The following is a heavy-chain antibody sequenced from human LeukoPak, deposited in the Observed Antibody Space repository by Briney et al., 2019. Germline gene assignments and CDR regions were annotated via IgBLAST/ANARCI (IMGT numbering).Heavy chain of an antibody. CDR1: GFIFSNYA. Sequence: GGSLRLSCAASGFIFSNYAMNWVRQAPGKGLEWVSSINSNSKDKYYADSVKGRFTISRDNSKNTLYLQMNSLRAEDTAVYYCAKYAVTTSDYWGQGTLVTVSS. CDR3: AKYAVTTSDY. J-gene: IGHJ4*02. V-gene: IGHV3-21*04. CDR2: INSNSKDK. D-gene: IGHD4-17*01.